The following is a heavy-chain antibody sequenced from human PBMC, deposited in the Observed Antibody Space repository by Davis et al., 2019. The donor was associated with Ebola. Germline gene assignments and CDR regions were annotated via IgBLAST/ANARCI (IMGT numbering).Heavy chain of an antibody. Sequence: MPSETLSLTCAVYGGSFSGYYWSWIRQPPGKGLEWIGYIYYRGSTYYSPSLKSRVSISLDTSKNQFSLKLNSVTAADTDVYYCARVVDFWSGYQVDYWGQGTLVTVSS. CDR3: ARVVDFWSGYQVDY. V-gene: IGHV4-30-4*01. CDR2: IYYRGST. CDR1: GGSFSGYY. D-gene: IGHD3-3*01. J-gene: IGHJ4*02.